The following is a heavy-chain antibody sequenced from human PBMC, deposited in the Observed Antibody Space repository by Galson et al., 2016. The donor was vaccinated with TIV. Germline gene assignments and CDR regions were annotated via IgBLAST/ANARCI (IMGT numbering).Heavy chain of an antibody. CDR1: GLIVTDNS. V-gene: IGHV3-66*02. Sequence: SLRLSCAASGLIVTDNSMTWVRQAPGKGLEWVALIYDDGKTMYAESVHGRFTISRDSSKNVLYLQMLSLRGEDTAVYFCARNRRPGGNECFLRSYCGMDDWGQGTTVTVSS. D-gene: IGHD2-8*02. CDR3: ARNRRPGGNECFLRSYCGMDD. J-gene: IGHJ6*02. CDR2: IYDDGKT.